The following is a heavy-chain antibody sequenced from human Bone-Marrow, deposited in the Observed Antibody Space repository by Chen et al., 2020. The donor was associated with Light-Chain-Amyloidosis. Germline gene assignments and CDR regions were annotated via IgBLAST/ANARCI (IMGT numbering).Heavy chain of an antibody. D-gene: IGHD5-12*01. V-gene: IGHV5-51*01. CDR3: ARRRDGYNFDY. Sequence: EVQLEQSGPEVKKPGESLKISCKGSGYTFPNYWIGWVRQMPGKGLEWMGVIYPDDSDARYSPSFEGQVTISADKSITTAYLPWRSLKASDPAMYYCARRRDGYNFDYWGQGTLVTVSS. J-gene: IGHJ4*02. CDR2: IYPDDSDA. CDR1: GYTFPNYW.